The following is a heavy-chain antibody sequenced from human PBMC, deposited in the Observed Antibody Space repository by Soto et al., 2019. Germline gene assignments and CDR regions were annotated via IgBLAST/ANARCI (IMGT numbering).Heavy chain of an antibody. D-gene: IGHD6-19*01. CDR3: ARERGSGWTFDY. V-gene: IGHV3-48*01. CDR2: ISSSSTI. CDR1: GFTFSTYS. Sequence: EVQLVESGGDLAQPGGSLRLSCAASGFTFSTYSMNWVRQAPGKGLEWVSSISSSSTIYYADSVKGRFTISRDNVQNSLYLQMHSLRAEDTAVYYCARERGSGWTFDYWGQGTLVTVSS. J-gene: IGHJ4*02.